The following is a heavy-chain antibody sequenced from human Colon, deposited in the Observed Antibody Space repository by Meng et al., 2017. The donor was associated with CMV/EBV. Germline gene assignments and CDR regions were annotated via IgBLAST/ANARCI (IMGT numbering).Heavy chain of an antibody. CDR1: GFTFSSYS. V-gene: IGHV3-21*01. CDR3: ARDAHRRGY. CDR2: ISSSSSYI. J-gene: IGHJ4*02. Sequence: GESLKISCAASGFTFSSYSMNWVRQALGKGLEWVSSISSSSSYIYYADSVKGRFTISRDNAKNSLYLQMNSLRAEDTAVYYCARDAHRRGYWGQGTLVTVSS.